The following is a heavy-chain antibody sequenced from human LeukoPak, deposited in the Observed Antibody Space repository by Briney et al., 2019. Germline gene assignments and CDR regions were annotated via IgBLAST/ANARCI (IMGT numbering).Heavy chain of an antibody. CDR3: ARDSSGWYPYYFDY. V-gene: IGHV3-7*01. CDR2: IKQDGSEK. Sequence: PGGSLRLSCAASGFTFSSYWMSWVRQAPGKGLEWVANIKQDGSEKYYVDSVKGRFTISRDNAMNSLYLQMNSLRAEDTAVYYCARDSSGWYPYYFDYWGQGTLVTVSS. D-gene: IGHD6-19*01. J-gene: IGHJ4*02. CDR1: GFTFSSYW.